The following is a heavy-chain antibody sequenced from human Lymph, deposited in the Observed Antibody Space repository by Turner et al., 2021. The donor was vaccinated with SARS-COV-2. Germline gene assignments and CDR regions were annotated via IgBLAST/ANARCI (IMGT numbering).Heavy chain of an antibody. J-gene: IGHJ5*02. CDR1: GGSISSSSDY. CDR3: ARHFTIFGVAGSWFDP. CDR2: IYYSGST. V-gene: IGHV4-39*01. D-gene: IGHD3-3*01. Sequence: QLQLQESGPGLVKPSETLSLTCTVSGGSISSSSDYWGWIRQPPGKGLEWIGSIYYSGSTDYNPSLKSRVTIFVDTSKNQFSLKLSSVTDADTAVYYCARHFTIFGVAGSWFDPWGQGTLVTVSS.